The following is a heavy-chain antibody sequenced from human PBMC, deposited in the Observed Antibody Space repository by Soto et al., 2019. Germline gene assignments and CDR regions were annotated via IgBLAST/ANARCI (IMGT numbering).Heavy chain of an antibody. Sequence: QVELVQSGTEVKKPGASVKIPCKASGYTFNDYGIHWLRQAPGHRLEWMGWINAGNGDTKYSQKFQGRVTITTDTSANTAYMGLTNLTSEDTALYFCARSVTIFGVVSDTPFDLWGRGSRVSVSS. CDR3: ARSVTIFGVVSDTPFDL. D-gene: IGHD3-3*01. CDR1: GYTFNDYG. J-gene: IGHJ2*01. V-gene: IGHV1-3*01. CDR2: INAGNGDT.